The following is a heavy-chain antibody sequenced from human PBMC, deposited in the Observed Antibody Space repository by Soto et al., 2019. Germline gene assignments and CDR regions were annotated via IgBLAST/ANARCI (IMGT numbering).Heavy chain of an antibody. Sequence: QVQLVQSGAEVKKPGASVKVSCKASGSTFTSYGISWVRQAPGQGLEWMGWSSGYNGNTNYAQKFQSRVTMTTDTSTSTAYMELRSLRSDDTAVYYCATAYCGGDGFNQGYYYYCMNVWGQGTTVTGSS. V-gene: IGHV1-18*01. CDR1: GSTFTSYG. D-gene: IGHD2-21*02. J-gene: IGHJ6*02. CDR3: ATAYCGGDGFNQGYYYYCMNV. CDR2: SSGYNGNT.